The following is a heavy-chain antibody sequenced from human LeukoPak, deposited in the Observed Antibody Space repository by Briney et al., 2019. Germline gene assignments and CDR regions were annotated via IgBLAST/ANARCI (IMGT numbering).Heavy chain of an antibody. CDR2: INPSGGST. CDR1: GYTFTSYY. CDR3: ATLGPKDFDY. J-gene: IGHJ4*02. Sequence: ASVKVSCKASGYTFTSYYMHWGRQAPGQGLEWMGIINPSGGSTSYAQKFQGRVTMTRDMSPSTVYMELRSLRSEDTAVYYCATLGPKDFDYWGQGPLVTVSS. V-gene: IGHV1-46*01.